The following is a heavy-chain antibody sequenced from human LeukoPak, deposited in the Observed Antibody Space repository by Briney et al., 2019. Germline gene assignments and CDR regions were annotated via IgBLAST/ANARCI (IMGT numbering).Heavy chain of an antibody. D-gene: IGHD2-2*01. Sequence: PGGSLRLSCVASGFTFSSYAMRWVRQAPGKGLEWVAVISYDGSNKYYADSVKGRFTISRDNSKNTLYLQMNSLRAEDTAVYYCARDNEEIVVVPAAIDYWGQGTLVTVSS. CDR2: ISYDGSNK. J-gene: IGHJ4*02. CDR1: GFTFSSYA. CDR3: ARDNEEIVVVPAAIDY. V-gene: IGHV3-30*04.